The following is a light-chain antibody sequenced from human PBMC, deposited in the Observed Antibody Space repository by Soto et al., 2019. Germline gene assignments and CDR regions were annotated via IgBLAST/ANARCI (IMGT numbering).Light chain of an antibody. Sequence: EIVLTQSPGTLSLSPGETVTLSCGASQSVSSSYLAWYQQKPGQTPRLLIYGASGRATGIPDRFSGSGSGTDFTLTISRLEPEDFALYYCQQYGSSPPVTFGQGTRLEIK. J-gene: IGKJ5*01. CDR2: GAS. CDR3: QQYGSSPPVT. CDR1: QSVSSSY. V-gene: IGKV3-20*01.